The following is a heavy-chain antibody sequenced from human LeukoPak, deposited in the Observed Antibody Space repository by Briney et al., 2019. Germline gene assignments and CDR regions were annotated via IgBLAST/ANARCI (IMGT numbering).Heavy chain of an antibody. D-gene: IGHD4-11*01. CDR1: GGSISSGGYY. V-gene: IGHV4-31*03. CDR2: IYYSGST. CDR3: ARVTSTVATNFYYYMDV. J-gene: IGHJ6*03. Sequence: SETLSLTCTVSGGSISSGGYYWSWIRQHPGKGLEWIGYIYYSGSTYYNPSLKSRVTISVDTSKNQFSLKLSSVTAADTAVYYCARVTSTVATNFYYYMDVWGKGTTVTVSS.